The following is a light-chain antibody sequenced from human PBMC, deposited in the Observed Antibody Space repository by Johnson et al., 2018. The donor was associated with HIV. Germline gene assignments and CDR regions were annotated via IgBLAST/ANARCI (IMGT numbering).Light chain of an antibody. CDR1: SSNIGNNY. Sequence: QAVLTQPPSMSAAPGQRVTISCSGSSSNIGNNYVSWYQQVPGAAPKLLIYDNNKRPSGIPARFSGSKSGPSATLAITGLQPGDEADYYCGIWDGRLSPLYVFGTGTTITVL. J-gene: IGLJ1*01. CDR3: GIWDGRLSPLYV. CDR2: DNN. V-gene: IGLV1-51*01.